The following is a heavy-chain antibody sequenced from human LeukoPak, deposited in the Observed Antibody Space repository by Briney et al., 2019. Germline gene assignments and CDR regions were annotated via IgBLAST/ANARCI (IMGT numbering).Heavy chain of an antibody. J-gene: IGHJ3*02. CDR3: ARGPKTDYYDSSGYFKGAFDI. D-gene: IGHD3-22*01. V-gene: IGHV3-48*03. CDR1: GFTFSSYE. Sequence: TGGSLRLSCAASGFTFSSYEMNWVRQAPGKGLEWVSYISSSGSTIYYADSVKGRFTISRDNAKNSLYLQMNSLRAEDTAVYYCARGPKTDYYDSSGYFKGAFDIWGQGTMVAVSS. CDR2: ISSSGSTI.